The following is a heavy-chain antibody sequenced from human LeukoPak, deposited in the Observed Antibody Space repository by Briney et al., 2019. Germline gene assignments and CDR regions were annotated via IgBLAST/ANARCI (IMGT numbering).Heavy chain of an antibody. CDR2: ISSSSSYI. J-gene: IGHJ6*03. V-gene: IGHV3-21*01. D-gene: IGHD1-20*01. Sequence: PGGSLRLSCAASGFTFSSYSMNWARQAPGKGLEWVSSISSSSSYIYYADSVKGRFTISRDNAKNSLYLQMNSLRAEDTAVYYCARDNWNDDGGYYYYYYMDVWGKGTTVTVSS. CDR3: ARDNWNDDGGYYYYYYMDV. CDR1: GFTFSSYS.